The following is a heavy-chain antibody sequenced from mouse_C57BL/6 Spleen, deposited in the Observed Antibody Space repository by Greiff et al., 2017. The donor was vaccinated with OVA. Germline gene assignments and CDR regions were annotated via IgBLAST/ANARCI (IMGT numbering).Heavy chain of an antibody. D-gene: IGHD1-1*01. CDR2: IWRGGST. Sequence: VQLQESGPGLVQPSQSLSITCTVSGFSLTSYGVHWVRQCPGQGLEWLGVIWRGGSTDYYAAFISRLSTSKDNSTSQVFFKMISLQADDTAIYYCDRSEMITTVSYAMDYWGQGTSVTVSS. CDR3: DRSEMITTVSYAMDY. J-gene: IGHJ4*01. V-gene: IGHV2-2*01. CDR1: GFSLTSYG.